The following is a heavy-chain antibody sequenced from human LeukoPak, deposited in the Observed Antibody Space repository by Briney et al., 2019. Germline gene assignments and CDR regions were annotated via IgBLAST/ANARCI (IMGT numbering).Heavy chain of an antibody. CDR1: GYTFAGYY. CDR3: ASSTVVTSYYYYGMDV. J-gene: IGHJ6*02. Sequence: ASVKVSCKASGYTFAGYYMHWVRQAPGQGLEWMGWINPNSGGTNYAQKFQGRVTMTRDTSISTAYMELSRLRSDDTAVYYCASSTVVTSYYYYGMDVWGQGTTVTVSS. D-gene: IGHD4-23*01. V-gene: IGHV1-2*02. CDR2: INPNSGGT.